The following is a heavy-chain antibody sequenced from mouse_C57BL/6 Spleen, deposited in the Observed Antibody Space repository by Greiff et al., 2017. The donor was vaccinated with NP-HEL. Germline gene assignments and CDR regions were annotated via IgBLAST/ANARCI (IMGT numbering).Heavy chain of an antibody. D-gene: IGHD1-1*01. CDR1: GFTFSSYG. J-gene: IGHJ1*03. CDR3: ARRGINTVENWYFDV. Sequence: EVKLVESGGDLVKPGGSLKLSCAASGFTFSSYGMSWVRQTPDKRLEWVATISSGGSYTYYPDSVKGRFTISRDNAKNTLYLQMSSLKSEDTAMYYCARRGINTVENWYFDVWGTGTTVTVSS. V-gene: IGHV5-6*02. CDR2: ISSGGSYT.